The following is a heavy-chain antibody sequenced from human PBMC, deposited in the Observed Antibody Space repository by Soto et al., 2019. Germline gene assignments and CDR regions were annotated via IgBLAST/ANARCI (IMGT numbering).Heavy chain of an antibody. V-gene: IGHV4-59*01. CDR3: ARSRYTSGWWTPPFDY. D-gene: IGHD6-19*01. CDR1: GGSISSYY. Sequence: QVQLQESGPGLVKPSESLSLTCAVSGGSISSYYWSWIRQPPGKGLEWVWYIYYSGSTNYNPSLKSRFNISVDTSKNQFSLKLTSVTAADTAVSYCARSRYTSGWWTPPFDYWGQGTLVTVSS. J-gene: IGHJ4*02. CDR2: IYYSGST.